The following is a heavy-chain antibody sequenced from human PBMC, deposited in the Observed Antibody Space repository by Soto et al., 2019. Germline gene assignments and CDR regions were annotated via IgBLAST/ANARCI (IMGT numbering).Heavy chain of an antibody. D-gene: IGHD3-9*01. J-gene: IGHJ4*02. CDR2: IIPIFGTA. CDR1: GGTFRSYA. CDR3: ASCPPLAGFAYYFDY. V-gene: IGHV1-69*13. Sequence: GASVKVSCKASGGTFRSYAISWVRQAPGQGLEWMGGIIPIFGTANYAQKFQGRGTITADESTSTAYMELSSLRSEDTAVYYCASCPPLAGFAYYFDYCGEAPLVTVSS.